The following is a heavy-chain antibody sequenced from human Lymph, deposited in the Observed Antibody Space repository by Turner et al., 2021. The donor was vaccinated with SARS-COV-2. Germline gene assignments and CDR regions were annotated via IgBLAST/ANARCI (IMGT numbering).Heavy chain of an antibody. D-gene: IGHD3-3*01. V-gene: IGHV3-30*18. CDR3: AKGGGSGYLNFDY. CDR1: GFTFNNYG. J-gene: IGHJ4*02. CDR2: ISFDGSNK. Sequence: QVQLVASGGGEVQPGRSLRLSCAASGFTFNNYGIHWVRKAPGKGLEWVAVISFDGSNKYYADSVKGRFTISRDNTNNTLYLQMNSLRVEDTAVYYCAKGGGSGYLNFDYWGQGTLVTVSS.